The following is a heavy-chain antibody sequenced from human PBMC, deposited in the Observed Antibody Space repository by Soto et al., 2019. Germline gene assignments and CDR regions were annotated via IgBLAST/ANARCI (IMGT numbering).Heavy chain of an antibody. J-gene: IGHJ6*02. CDR2: IDPSDSYT. V-gene: IGHV5-10-1*01. CDR3: FSTTVNNYYYYYGMDV. D-gene: IGHD4-17*01. CDR1: GFTFSSYA. Sequence: GGSLRLSCAASGFTFSSYAMKWVRQMPGKGLEWMGRIDPSDSYTNYSPSFQGHVTISADKSISTAYLQWSSLKASDTAMYYCFSTTVNNYYYYYGMDVWGQGTTVTVSS.